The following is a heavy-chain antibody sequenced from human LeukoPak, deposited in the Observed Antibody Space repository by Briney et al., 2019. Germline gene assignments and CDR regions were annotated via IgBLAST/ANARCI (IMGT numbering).Heavy chain of an antibody. CDR1: GGSFSSYY. D-gene: IGHD3-9*01. V-gene: IGHV4-59*01. CDR3: ARDNSDYDILTGYYFFNWFDP. CDR2: IYYSGST. J-gene: IGHJ5*02. Sequence: SETLSLTCAVYGGSFSSYYWSWIRQPPGKGLEWIGYIYYSGSTNYNPSLKSRVTISVDTSKNQFSLKLSSVTAADTAVYYCARDNSDYDILTGYYFFNWFDPWGQGTLVTVSS.